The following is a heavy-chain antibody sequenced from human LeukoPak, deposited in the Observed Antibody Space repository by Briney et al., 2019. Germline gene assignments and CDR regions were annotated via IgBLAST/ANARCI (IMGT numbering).Heavy chain of an antibody. CDR1: GYTFTSYG. Sequence: GASVKVSCKASGYTFTSYGISWVRQAPGQGLEWMGWISAYNGNTNYAQKLQGRVTMTTDTSTSTAYMELRSLRSDDTAVYYCARDPNCSGGSCYSRVNYYYGMDVWGQGTTVTVSS. D-gene: IGHD2-15*01. J-gene: IGHJ6*02. CDR2: ISAYNGNT. V-gene: IGHV1-18*01. CDR3: ARDPNCSGGSCYSRVNYYYGMDV.